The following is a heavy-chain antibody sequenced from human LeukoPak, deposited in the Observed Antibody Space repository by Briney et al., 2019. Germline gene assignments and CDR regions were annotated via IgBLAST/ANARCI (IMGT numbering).Heavy chain of an antibody. CDR2: IYDVRST. D-gene: IGHD3-10*01. J-gene: IGHJ4*02. Sequence: GGSLRLSFAATRFAVLDNQMSWVRQAPWKGLDWVSVIYDVRSTYYADCVRGRFTISRDNSKITVHVQMNSQRAEGTAVYYLVMDLSGSSREAGDYWGQGALVTVSS. CDR3: VMDLSGSSREAGDY. CDR1: RFAVLDNQ. V-gene: IGHV3-53*05.